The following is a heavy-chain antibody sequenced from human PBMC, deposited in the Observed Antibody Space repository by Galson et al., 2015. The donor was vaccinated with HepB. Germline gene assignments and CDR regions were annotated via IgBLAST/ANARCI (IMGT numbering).Heavy chain of an antibody. CDR1: GFIFDNYG. Sequence: SLRLSCAASGFIFDNYGMSWVRQAPGKGLEWVAGINWKDGTTGYADSVKGRFTISRDNAKNSLYLQMNSLRAEDTAVYHCARGDGGDYWGQGTLVTVSS. V-gene: IGHV3-20*01. D-gene: IGHD2-21*02. CDR3: ARGDGGDY. CDR2: INWKDGTT. J-gene: IGHJ4*02.